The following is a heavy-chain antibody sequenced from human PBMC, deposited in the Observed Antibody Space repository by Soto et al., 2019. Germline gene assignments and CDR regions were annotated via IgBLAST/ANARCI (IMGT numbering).Heavy chain of an antibody. CDR1: GFTFTSSA. Sequence: QMQLVQSGPEVKKPGTSVKVSCKASGFTFTSSAMHWVRQARGQRLEWIGWIVVGSGNTNYAQKFQERVTITRDMSTSTAYMELSSLRSEDTAVYYCAAEVGYCSRGSCIDYWGQGTLVTVSS. CDR2: IVVGSGNT. D-gene: IGHD2-15*01. V-gene: IGHV1-58*02. CDR3: AAEVGYCSRGSCIDY. J-gene: IGHJ4*02.